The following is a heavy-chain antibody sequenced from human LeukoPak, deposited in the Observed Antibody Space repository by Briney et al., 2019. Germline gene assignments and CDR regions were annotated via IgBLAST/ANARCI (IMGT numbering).Heavy chain of an antibody. J-gene: IGHJ4*02. CDR1: GFTFSSYE. CDR3: ARHSEYYSGSGSASGYFDY. D-gene: IGHD3-10*01. Sequence: GSLRLSCAASGFTFSSYEMNWVRQPPGKGLEWIGTIYYDGTTYYNPSLKSRVTISVDTSTNQFSLKLISVTAADTAVYYCARHSEYYSGSGSASGYFDYWGQGTLVTVSS. CDR2: IYYDGTT. V-gene: IGHV4-39*01.